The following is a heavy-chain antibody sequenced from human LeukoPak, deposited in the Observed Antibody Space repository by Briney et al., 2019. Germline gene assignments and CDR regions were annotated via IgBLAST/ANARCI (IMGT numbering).Heavy chain of an antibody. J-gene: IGHJ4*02. CDR3: ASWVAAAGTNY. CDR1: GFTFSSYS. V-gene: IGHV3-21*01. Sequence: GGSLRLSCAASGFTFSSYSMNWVRQAPGKGLEWVSSISSSSSYIYYADSVKGRFTISRDNAKNSLCLQMNSLRAEDTAVYYCASWVAAAGTNYWGQGTLVTVSS. CDR2: ISSSSSYI. D-gene: IGHD6-13*01.